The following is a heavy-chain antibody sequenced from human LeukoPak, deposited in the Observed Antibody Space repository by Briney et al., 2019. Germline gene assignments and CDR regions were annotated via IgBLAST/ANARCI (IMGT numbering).Heavy chain of an antibody. CDR1: GFTFSTHW. V-gene: IGHV3-7*01. D-gene: IGHD3-3*01. CDR3: ASGFLDDFWSGHF. J-gene: IGHJ4*02. Sequence: GGSLRPSCAASGFTFSTHWMSWVRQAPGKGPEWVANIKYDGSEKYYVDSVKGRFTISRDNAKNSLYLQMNSLRAEDTAVYYCASGFLDDFWSGHFWGQGTLVTVSS. CDR2: IKYDGSEK.